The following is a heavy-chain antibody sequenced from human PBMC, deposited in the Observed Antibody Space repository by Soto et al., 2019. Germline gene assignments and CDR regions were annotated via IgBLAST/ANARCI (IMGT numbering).Heavy chain of an antibody. J-gene: IGHJ5*02. CDR3: ARHNWNYPFDP. CDR2: IYYSGST. D-gene: IGHD1-7*01. V-gene: IGHV4-59*08. CDR1: GGSISTYY. Sequence: SETLSLTCTVSGGSISTYYWSWIRQSPGKGLEWIGYIYYSGSTKYNPSLKSRVTMSVDTSKNQFSLKVSSVTAADTAVYFCARHNWNYPFDPWGHGTLVTVSS.